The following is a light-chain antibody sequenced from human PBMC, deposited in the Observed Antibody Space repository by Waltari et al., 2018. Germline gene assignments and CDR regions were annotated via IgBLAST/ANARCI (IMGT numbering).Light chain of an antibody. V-gene: IGLV7-43*01. CDR3: LLYDGSDQV. CDR1: AGAVTGGHY. J-gene: IGLJ3*02. Sequence: QTVVTQEPSLPVSPGGEVTLPCASSAGAVTGGHYPNWTQQKPGQVPWYRIHSTTNRHPRTPARFSGSLLGGKAALTLSGVQPEDEAEYYCLLYDGSDQVFGGGTKLTVL. CDR2: STT.